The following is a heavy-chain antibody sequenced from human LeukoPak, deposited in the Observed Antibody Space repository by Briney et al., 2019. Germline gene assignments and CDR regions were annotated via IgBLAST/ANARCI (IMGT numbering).Heavy chain of an antibody. J-gene: IGHJ4*02. CDR3: ARGGHVRVYDNSAYYGHE. V-gene: IGHV1-18*01. CDR1: GYTFTSYG. Sequence: GASVKVSCKASGYTFTSYGISWVRQAPGQGLEWMGWISAYNGNTNYAQKLQGRVTMTRDMSTSTVYMELSSLRSEDTAIYYCARGGHVRVYDNSAYYGHEWGQGTLVTVSS. CDR2: ISAYNGNT. D-gene: IGHD3-22*01.